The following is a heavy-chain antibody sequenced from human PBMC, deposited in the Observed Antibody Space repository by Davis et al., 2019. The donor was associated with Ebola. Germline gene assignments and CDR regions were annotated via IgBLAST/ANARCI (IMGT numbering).Heavy chain of an antibody. V-gene: IGHV4-59*08. CDR2: MYNTGGTT. D-gene: IGHD6-19*01. J-gene: IGHJ4*02. CDR1: GDSITSKM. CDR3: ARRRPSGWYPLDF. Sequence: SETLSLTCTVSGDSITSKMWSWIRQSPGKGLEWIGYMYNTGGTTSYNPSLKSRATISVDAPKNQFSLTLTSVTAADTALYYCARRRPSGWYPLDFWGQGTLVTVSS.